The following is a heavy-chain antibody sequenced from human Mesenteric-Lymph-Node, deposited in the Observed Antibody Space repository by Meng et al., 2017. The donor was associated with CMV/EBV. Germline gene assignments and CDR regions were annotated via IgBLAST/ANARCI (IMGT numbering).Heavy chain of an antibody. CDR3: ARIRSSYSNYGEVFDY. J-gene: IGHJ4*02. V-gene: IGHV3-30-3*01. Sequence: GESLKISCAASGFTFSSYWMSWVRQAPGGGLEWMAIVSYDGSNEFYADSVKGRFTVSRDNSKNTLYLQMHSLRPEDTAVYYCARIRSSYSNYGEVFDYWGQGTLVTVSS. CDR1: GFTFSSYW. D-gene: IGHD4-11*01. CDR2: VSYDGSNE.